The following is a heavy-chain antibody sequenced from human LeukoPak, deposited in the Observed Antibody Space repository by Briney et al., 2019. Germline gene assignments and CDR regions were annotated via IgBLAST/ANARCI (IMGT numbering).Heavy chain of an antibody. Sequence: GGSLRLSCSASGFPFSSYAMHWVRQAPGKGLEYVSAISDSGGSTYYADSVKGRFTISRDNSKNTLYLQMSSLRAEDTAVYFCARGYSFGPYVMDVWGQGTTVTVSS. CDR2: ISDSGGST. V-gene: IGHV3-64D*09. CDR1: GFPFSSYA. J-gene: IGHJ6*02. D-gene: IGHD2-15*01. CDR3: ARGYSFGPYVMDV.